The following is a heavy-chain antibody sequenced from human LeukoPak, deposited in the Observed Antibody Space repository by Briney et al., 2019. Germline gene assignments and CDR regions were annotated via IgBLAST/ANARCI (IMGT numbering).Heavy chain of an antibody. D-gene: IGHD3-3*01. J-gene: IGHJ4*02. CDR2: ISYSGGST. Sequence: GGSLRLSCAASGFTFSSYGMSWVRQAPGKGLEWVSAISYSGGSTYYADSVKGRFTISRDNSKNMLYLQMNSLRAEDTAVYYCAKDASGTYPSDFDYWGQGTLVTVSS. V-gene: IGHV3-23*01. CDR3: AKDASGTYPSDFDY. CDR1: GFTFSSYG.